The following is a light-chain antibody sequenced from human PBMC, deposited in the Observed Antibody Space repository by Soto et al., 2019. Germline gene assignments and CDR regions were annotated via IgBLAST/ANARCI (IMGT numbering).Light chain of an antibody. CDR1: QGISNG. V-gene: IGKV1-17*01. CDR3: LQHNSYPPT. J-gene: IGKJ1*01. Sequence: DIQVTQSPSSLSASVGDRVTITCRASQGISNGLSWYQQKPGKAAKRLIYAAYSLQSGVPSRFSGSGSGTELTLTISSLQPEDFATYYCLQHNSYPPTFGQGTKVDIK. CDR2: AAY.